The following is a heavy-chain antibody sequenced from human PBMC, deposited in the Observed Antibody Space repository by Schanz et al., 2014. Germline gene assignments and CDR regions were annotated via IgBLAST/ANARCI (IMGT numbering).Heavy chain of an antibody. Sequence: QVLLVQSGAEVKQPGASVKVSCKASGYTFAVYYIHWVRQAPGQGLEWMGWINTNNGDPTYAQGFTGRFVFSLDTSVSTAYLQISSLKAEDTAVYYCARGGVVVVTAALNWFDPWGQGTLVTVSS. V-gene: IGHV7-4-1*02. CDR3: ARGGVVVVTAALNWFDP. CDR1: GYTFAVYY. CDR2: INTNNGDP. D-gene: IGHD2-15*01. J-gene: IGHJ5*02.